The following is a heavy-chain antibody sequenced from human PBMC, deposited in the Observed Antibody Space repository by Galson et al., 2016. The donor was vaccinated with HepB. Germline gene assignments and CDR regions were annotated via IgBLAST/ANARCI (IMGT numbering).Heavy chain of an antibody. V-gene: IGHV3-64*04. CDR3: ARDPLYCSGGSCIPYYFDY. J-gene: IGHJ4*02. CDR2: ISSDGGST. CDR1: TFMFSSYT. Sequence: SLRLSCAASTFMFSSYTMHWVRQAPGKGLEYVSAISSDGGSTYYIDSVKGRFTISRDNSKNSLYLQMNSLRPEDTAVYFCARDPLYCSGGSCIPYYFDYWGQGTPVTVSS. D-gene: IGHD2-15*01.